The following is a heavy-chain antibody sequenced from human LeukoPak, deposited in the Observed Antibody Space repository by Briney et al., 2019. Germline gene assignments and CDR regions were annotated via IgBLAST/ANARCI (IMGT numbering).Heavy chain of an antibody. CDR3: ARSVTRSLLDF. CDR2: IKQDGSEK. D-gene: IGHD4-17*01. J-gene: IGHJ4*02. Sequence: GGSLRLSCAASAFTFSSYWMSWVRQAPGKGLEWVANIKQDGSEKYYVDSVKGRFTISRDNAKNSLYLQMNSLRVGDTAVYYCARSVTRSLLDFWGQGTLVTVSS. CDR1: AFTFSSYW. V-gene: IGHV3-7*01.